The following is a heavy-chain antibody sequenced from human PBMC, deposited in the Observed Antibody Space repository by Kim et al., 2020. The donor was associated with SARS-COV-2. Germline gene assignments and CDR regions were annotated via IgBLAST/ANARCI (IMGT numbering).Heavy chain of an antibody. CDR1: GGSFSGYY. J-gene: IGHJ6*02. CDR2: INHSGST. V-gene: IGHV4-34*01. Sequence: SETLSLTCAVYGGSFSGYYWSWIRQPPGKGLEWIGEINHSGSTNYNPSLKSRVTISVDTSKNQFSLKLSSVTAADTAVYYCASGYDYYYYGMDVWGQGTTVTVSS. CDR3: ASGYDYYYYGMDV. D-gene: IGHD3-3*01.